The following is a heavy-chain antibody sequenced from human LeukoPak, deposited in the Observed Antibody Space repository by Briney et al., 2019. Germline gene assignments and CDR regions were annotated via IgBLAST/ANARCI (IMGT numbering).Heavy chain of an antibody. CDR3: ARDLDGSRFDY. V-gene: IGHV1-2*06. CDR1: GYTFTGHS. D-gene: IGHD1-26*01. Sequence: ASVKVSCKASGYTFTGHSMHWVRQAPGQGLEWMGRINPNSGVTNYAQKFQGRVTMTRDTSINTAYMELNRLRSDDTAMYYCARDLDGSRFDYWGQGTLVTVSS. J-gene: IGHJ4*02. CDR2: INPNSGVT.